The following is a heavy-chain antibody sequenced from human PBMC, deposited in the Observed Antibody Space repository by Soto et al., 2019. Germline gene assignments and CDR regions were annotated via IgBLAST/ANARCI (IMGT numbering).Heavy chain of an antibody. V-gene: IGHV3-23*01. D-gene: IGHD6-19*01. CDR3: AKGVGYSSGWSDY. J-gene: IGHJ4*02. Sequence: EVQLLESGGGLVQPGGSLRLSCAASGFTFSSYALSWVRQAPGKGLEWVSAISGSGGSTYYADSVKGRFTISRDNSKNTLYLQMNSLRAEDTAVYYCAKGVGYSSGWSDYWGQGTLVTVSS. CDR2: ISGSGGST. CDR1: GFTFSSYA.